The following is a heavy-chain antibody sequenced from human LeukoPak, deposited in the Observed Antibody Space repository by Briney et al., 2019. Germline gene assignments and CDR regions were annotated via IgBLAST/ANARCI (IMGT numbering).Heavy chain of an antibody. V-gene: IGHV4-34*01. CDR2: INHSGST. D-gene: IGHD5-18*01. CDR3: ARGESDTMDRRFIFY. Sequence: TSETLSLTCAVYGGSFSGYYWIWIRQPPGEGLEWIGEINHSGSTNYNPSLKSRVTVSVDRSKSQFSLKLSSVTAADTAVYYCARGESDTMDRRFIFYWGQGIRVIVSS. CDR1: GGSFSGYY. J-gene: IGHJ4*02.